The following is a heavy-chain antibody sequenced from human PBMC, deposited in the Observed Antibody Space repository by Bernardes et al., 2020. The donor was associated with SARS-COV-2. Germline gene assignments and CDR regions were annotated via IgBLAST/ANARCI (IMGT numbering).Heavy chain of an antibody. V-gene: IGHV3-33*04. CDR3: AREKLVFLDY. Sequence: WEAGRWYDGSKKYYADNVKGRFTISRDNSKNTLYLQMNSLRAEDTAVYYCAREKLVFLDYWGQGTLVTVSS. D-gene: IGHD6-13*01. J-gene: IGHJ4*02. CDR2: RWYDGSKK.